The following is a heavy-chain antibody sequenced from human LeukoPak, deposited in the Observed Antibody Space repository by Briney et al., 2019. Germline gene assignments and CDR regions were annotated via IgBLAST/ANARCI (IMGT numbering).Heavy chain of an antibody. V-gene: IGHV4-59*01. D-gene: IGHD6-19*01. CDR2: IYYSGST. CDR1: GGSISSYY. CDR3: ARVGAGRYSSGWPLVGYFGGPNWFDP. Sequence: SETPSLTCTVSGGSISSYYWSWIRQPPGKGLEWIGYIYYSGSTNYNPSLKSRVTISVDTSKNQFSLKLSSVTAADTAVYYCARVGAGRYSSGWPLVGYFGGPNWFDPWGQGTLVTVSS. J-gene: IGHJ5*02.